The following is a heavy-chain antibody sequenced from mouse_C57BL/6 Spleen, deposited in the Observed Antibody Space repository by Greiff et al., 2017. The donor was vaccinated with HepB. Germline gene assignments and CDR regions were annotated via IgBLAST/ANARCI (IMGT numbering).Heavy chain of an antibody. D-gene: IGHD1-1*01. CDR2: IRSKSSNYAT. J-gene: IGHJ1*03. CDR1: GFTFNTYA. V-gene: IGHV10-3*01. Sequence: EVKLVESGGGLVQPKGSLKLSCAASGFTFNTYAMHWVRQAPGKGLEWVARIRSKSSNYATYYADSVKDRFTISRDDSQSMLYLQMNNLKTEDTSMYYCVRDPYGSSFYWYFYVWGTGTTVTVSS. CDR3: VRDPYGSSFYWYFYV.